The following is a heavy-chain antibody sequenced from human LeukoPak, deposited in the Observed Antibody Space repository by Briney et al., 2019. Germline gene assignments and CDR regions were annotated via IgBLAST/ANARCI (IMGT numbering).Heavy chain of an antibody. CDR1: EFTFSLYA. CDR2: INDVSDDI. CDR3: ARDTFQPGRIDC. J-gene: IGHJ4*02. Sequence: GGSLRLSCAASEFTFSLYAMNWVRQAPGKALEWVSYINDVSDDIHYADSVKGRFTISRDNAKNTLYLQMNSLRAEDTAVYYCARDTFQPGRIDCWGQGTLVIVSS. D-gene: IGHD2-2*01. V-gene: IGHV3-21*05.